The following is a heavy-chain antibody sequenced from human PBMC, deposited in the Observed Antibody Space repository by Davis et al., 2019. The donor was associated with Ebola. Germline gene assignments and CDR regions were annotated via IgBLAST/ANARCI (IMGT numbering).Heavy chain of an antibody. CDR3: SRVKQWLTLAAWFDP. D-gene: IGHD6-19*01. J-gene: IGHJ5*02. CDR1: GFTFSSYA. V-gene: IGHV3-33*08. CDR2: IWYDGSNK. Sequence: GESLKISCAASGFTFSSYAMSWVRQAPGKGLEWVAVIWYDGSNKYYADPVKGRFTIPRDNSKNSLYPQMNSLRPEDTAVYYCSRVKQWLTLAAWFDPWGQGTLVTVSS.